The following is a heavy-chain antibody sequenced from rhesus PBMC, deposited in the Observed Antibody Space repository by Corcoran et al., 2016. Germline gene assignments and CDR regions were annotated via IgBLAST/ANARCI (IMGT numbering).Heavy chain of an antibody. V-gene: IGHV1-200*01. CDR1: GYTFTSYY. Sequence: QVQLVQSGAEVKKPGTSVKLSCKASGYTFTSYYINWVRQAPGQGLEWMGWINPSTGNTGYAQKFQGRVTMTRDTSTNPAYMELNSLRSEDTAVYYCARDGFTPGSDFDYWGQGVLVTVSS. D-gene: IGHD2-21*01. CDR3: ARDGFTPGSDFDY. J-gene: IGHJ4*01. CDR2: INPSTGNT.